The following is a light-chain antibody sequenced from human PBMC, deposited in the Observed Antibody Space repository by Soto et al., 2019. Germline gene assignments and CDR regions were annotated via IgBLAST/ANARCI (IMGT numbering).Light chain of an antibody. CDR1: QSVRSH. CDR3: QQYNNWPLT. V-gene: IGKV3-15*01. J-gene: IGKJ4*01. CDR2: GES. Sequence: EIFLTQSPATLSLSPGDIATLSWRASQSVRSHLAWFQQKPGQPPRLLIFGESTRATGVPARFSGSGSGTEFTLIISSLQSEDFAVYYCQQYNNWPLTFGGGTKVDIK.